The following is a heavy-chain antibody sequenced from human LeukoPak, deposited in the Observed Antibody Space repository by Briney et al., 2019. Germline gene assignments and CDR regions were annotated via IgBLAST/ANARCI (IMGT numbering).Heavy chain of an antibody. CDR2: INHSGST. D-gene: IGHD6-13*01. CDR1: GGSFSGYY. CDR3: ARLSSSWYQDWYFDL. Sequence: SETLSLTCAVYGGSFSGYYWSWIRQPPGKGLEWIGEINHSGSTNYNPSLKSRVTMSEDTSKKQFSLKLSSVTAADTAVYYCARLSSSWYQDWYFDLWGRGTLVTVSS. J-gene: IGHJ2*01. V-gene: IGHV4-34*01.